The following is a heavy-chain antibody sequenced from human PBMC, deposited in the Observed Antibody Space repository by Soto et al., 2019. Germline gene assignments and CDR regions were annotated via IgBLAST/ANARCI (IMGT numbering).Heavy chain of an antibody. CDR3: ARGPGGPDGPGDY. CDR2: INAGNGNT. D-gene: IGHD2-15*01. CDR1: GYTLSNYA. Sequence: ASVKVSCKASGYTLSNYAMHWVRQAPGQRLEWMGWINAGNGNTKYSQKFQGRVTLTRDTSASTAYMELSSLRSEDTAVYYCARGPGGPDGPGDYWGQGTLVTVSS. V-gene: IGHV1-3*01. J-gene: IGHJ4*02.